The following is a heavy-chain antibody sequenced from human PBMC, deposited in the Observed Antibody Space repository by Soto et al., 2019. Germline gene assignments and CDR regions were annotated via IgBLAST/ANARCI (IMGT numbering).Heavy chain of an antibody. D-gene: IGHD2-2*01. Sequence: GGSLRLSCAASGFTFSSYGMHWVRQAPGKGLEWVAVIWYDGSNKYYADSVKGRFTISRDNSKNTLYLQMNSLRAEDTAVYYCARVKGYCSSTSCYEYYYYGMDVWGQGTTVTVSS. CDR1: GFTFSSYG. J-gene: IGHJ6*02. CDR2: IWYDGSNK. V-gene: IGHV3-33*01. CDR3: ARVKGYCSSTSCYEYYYYGMDV.